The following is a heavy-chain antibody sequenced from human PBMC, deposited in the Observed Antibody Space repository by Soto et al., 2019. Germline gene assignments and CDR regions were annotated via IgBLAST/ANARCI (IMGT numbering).Heavy chain of an antibody. J-gene: IGHJ4*02. V-gene: IGHV3-74*01. CDR2: XXPXXTXA. Sequence: GGSLRLSCAGSGFTFSMYWMHWVRQVPGKXPVWAARXXPXXTXAXXXAXXXGRFTISRDNVKDTLYLRMNELRAELSALYNCTRGPRATSAGTSAHWGQRTLV. CDR1: GFTFSMYW. D-gene: IGHD6-13*01. CDR3: TRGPRATSAGTSAH.